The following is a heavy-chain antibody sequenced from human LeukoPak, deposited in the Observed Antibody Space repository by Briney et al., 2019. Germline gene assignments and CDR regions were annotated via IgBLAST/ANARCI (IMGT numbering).Heavy chain of an antibody. D-gene: IGHD2-2*01. J-gene: IGHJ5*02. CDR1: GGSFSSGNYY. Sequence: SETLSLTCTVSGGSFSSGNYYWSWIRQPAGKGLEWIGRIYTSGSTNYNPSLKSRVIISIDTSKNQFSLKLSSVIATDTAVYYCARGLAYCSSTSCVNFFDPWGQGALVTVSS. CDR3: ARGLAYCSSTSCVNFFDP. CDR2: IYTSGST. V-gene: IGHV4-61*02.